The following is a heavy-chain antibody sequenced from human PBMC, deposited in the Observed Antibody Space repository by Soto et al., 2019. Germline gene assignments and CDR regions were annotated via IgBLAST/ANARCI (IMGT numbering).Heavy chain of an antibody. CDR1: GVPITSSSYY. V-gene: IGHV4-39*01. CDR2: IHQRGST. CDR3: ARHIYCSDGSCYSGAKWFDP. Sequence: QLQLQESGPRLVKPSETLSLICTVSGVPITSSSYYWGWIRQPPGKGLEWIGSIHQRGSTYYTPSFKSRVTTSVDTPKNQLSVELSSGPAADTAVYHCARHIYCSDGSCYSGAKWFDPWGQGTRVTVSS. D-gene: IGHD2-15*01. J-gene: IGHJ5*02.